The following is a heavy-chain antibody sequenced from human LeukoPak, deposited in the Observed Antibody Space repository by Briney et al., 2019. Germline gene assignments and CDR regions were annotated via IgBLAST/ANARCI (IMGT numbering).Heavy chain of an antibody. D-gene: IGHD3-22*01. CDR3: ARDLYYYDSSGTDAFDI. V-gene: IGHV4-59*01. J-gene: IGHJ3*02. Sequence: SETLSLTCTVSGGSISSYYWSWIRQPPGKGLEWIGYIYYSGSTNYNPSLKSRVTISVDTSKNQFSLKLSSVTAADTAVYYCARDLYYYDSSGTDAFDIWGQGTMSPSLQ. CDR1: GGSISSYY. CDR2: IYYSGST.